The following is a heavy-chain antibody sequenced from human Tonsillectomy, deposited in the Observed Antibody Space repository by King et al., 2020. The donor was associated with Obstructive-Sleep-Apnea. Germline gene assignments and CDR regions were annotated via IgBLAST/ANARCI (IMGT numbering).Heavy chain of an antibody. CDR1: GGSINSYY. J-gene: IGHJ4*02. CDR3: ARDRVGRDGYNRFDY. CDR2: ISYSGST. V-gene: IGHV4-59*01. Sequence: QLQESGPGLVKPSETLSLTCTVSGGSINSYYWSWIRQTPGKGLEWIGYISYSGSTNYNPSLKSRVTISGDTSKNQFSLKLSSVTAADTAVYYCARDRVGRDGYNRFDYWGQGTLVTVSS. D-gene: IGHD5-24*01.